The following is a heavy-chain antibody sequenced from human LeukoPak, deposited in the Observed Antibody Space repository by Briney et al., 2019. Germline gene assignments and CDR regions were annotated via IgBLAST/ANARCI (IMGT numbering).Heavy chain of an antibody. V-gene: IGHV3-33*01. CDR3: VRSSMAAAGPFDY. CDR2: IWYDGSNK. D-gene: IGHD6-13*01. Sequence: GGSLRLSCAASGFTFSSYGMHWVPQAPGKGLEWVTVIWYDGSNKYYADSVKGRFTISRDNSKNTLYLQMNSLRAEDTAVYYCVRSSMAAAGPFDYWGQGILVTVSS. J-gene: IGHJ4*02. CDR1: GFTFSSYG.